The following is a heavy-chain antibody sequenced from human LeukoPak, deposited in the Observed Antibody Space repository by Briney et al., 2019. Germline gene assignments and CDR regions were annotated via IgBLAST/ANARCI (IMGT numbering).Heavy chain of an antibody. J-gene: IGHJ4*02. CDR1: GGSISSYY. Sequence: PSETLSLTCTVSGGSISSYYWSWIRQPPGEGLEWIGYIYYSGSTNYNPSLKSRVTISVDTSKNQFSLKLSSVTAADTAVYYCARLRGGEYCGGDCYIDYWGQGTLVTVSS. V-gene: IGHV4-59*08. D-gene: IGHD2-21*02. CDR2: IYYSGST. CDR3: ARLRGGEYCGGDCYIDY.